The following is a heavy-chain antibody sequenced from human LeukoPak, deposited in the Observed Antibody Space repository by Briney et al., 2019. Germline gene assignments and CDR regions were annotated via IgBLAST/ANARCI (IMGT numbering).Heavy chain of an antibody. J-gene: IGHJ4*02. CDR2: IFSTGST. CDR1: DGSISSYY. CDR3: ARVSIGGRYDY. D-gene: IGHD3-9*01. Sequence: PSETLSLTCTVSDGSISSYYWSWIRQPAGKGLEWIGRIFSTGSTNYNPSLKSRVTMSVDTSKNQFSLKLSSVTAADTAVYYCARVSIGGRYDYWGQGTLVTVSS. V-gene: IGHV4-4*07.